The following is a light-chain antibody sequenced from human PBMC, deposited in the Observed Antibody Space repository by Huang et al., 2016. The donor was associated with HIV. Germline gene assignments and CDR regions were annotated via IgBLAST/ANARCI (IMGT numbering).Light chain of an antibody. J-gene: IGKJ5*01. V-gene: IGKV1-13*02. Sequence: AVQLTQSPSSLSASVGDTVIISCRASKDIGTSLAWYQQRTGRAPILLISSASTLQTGVPSRFSGDSAGTYFTLFITNLQPEDFATYYCQQRHTYPITFGQGTRLDMK. CDR3: QQRHTYPIT. CDR1: KDIGTS. CDR2: SAS.